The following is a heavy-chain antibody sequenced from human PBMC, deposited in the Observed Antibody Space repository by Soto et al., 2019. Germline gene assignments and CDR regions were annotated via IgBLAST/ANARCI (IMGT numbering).Heavy chain of an antibody. V-gene: IGHV1-18*01. J-gene: IGHJ6*02. CDR1: GYTFTTYG. CDR2: ISGYNGHT. CDR3: AREGEMPYYYYGLDV. D-gene: IGHD3-16*01. Sequence: QVQLVQSGAEVRKPGASVKVSCKASGYTFTTYGISWVRQAPGQGLEWMGWISGYNGHTKYAQKFQGRVTMTTDTAXGTVYMDMRRLRADATAVYYCAREGEMPYYYYGLDVWGQGTTVTVSS.